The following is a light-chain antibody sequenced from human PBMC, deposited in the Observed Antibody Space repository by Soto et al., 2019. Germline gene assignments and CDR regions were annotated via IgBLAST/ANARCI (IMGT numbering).Light chain of an antibody. CDR1: QSISSY. J-gene: IGKJ1*01. V-gene: IGKV1-39*01. Sequence: DIQMTQSPSSLSASVGDRVTITCRASQSISSYLNWYQQKPGKAPKLLIYAASSLQSVVPSRFRGSGSGTDLPLTISSLKPAYVATYYCQQSYSTLCTFGQGTKAETK. CDR3: QQSYSTLCT. CDR2: AAS.